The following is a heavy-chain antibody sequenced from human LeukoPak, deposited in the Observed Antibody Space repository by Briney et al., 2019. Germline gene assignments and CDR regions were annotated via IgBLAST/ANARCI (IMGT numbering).Heavy chain of an antibody. D-gene: IGHD5-24*01. J-gene: IGHJ4*02. CDR2: ISFDGNSP. CDR1: GFTFSNSA. Sequence: GGSLRLSCAASGFTFSNSAMHWVRQAPGKGLEWMAVISFDGNSPYYSDPVKSRFTISRDNSQNTLSLQMNTLTTEDTAVYYCARERGGSFDYWGQGTLVTVSS. CDR3: ARERGGSFDY. V-gene: IGHV3-30*04.